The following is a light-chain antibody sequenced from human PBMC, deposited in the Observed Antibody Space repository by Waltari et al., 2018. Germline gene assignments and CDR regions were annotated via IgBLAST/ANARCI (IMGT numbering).Light chain of an antibody. V-gene: IGKV2-28*01. Sequence: DIVMTQSLLSMPVTPGEPTAIAHRASPSLRHSNGYNYLDWYLQKPGQSPQLLIYLGSNRASGVPDRFSGSGSGTDFTLKISRVEAEDVGVYYCMQALQTPYTFGQGTKLEIK. CDR2: LGS. CDR3: MQALQTPYT. CDR1: PSLRHSNGYNY. J-gene: IGKJ2*01.